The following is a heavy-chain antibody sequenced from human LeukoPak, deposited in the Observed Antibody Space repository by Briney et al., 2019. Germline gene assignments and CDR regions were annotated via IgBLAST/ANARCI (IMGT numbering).Heavy chain of an antibody. CDR3: ATKEGYSSSWPVGVDY. Sequence: GGSLRLSCAASGFTSSDYYMSWIRQAPGKGLEWVSYISSSSSYTNYADSVKGRFTISRDNAKNSLYLQMNSLRAEDTAVYYCATKEGYSSSWPVGVDYWGQGTLVTVSS. D-gene: IGHD6-13*01. CDR1: GFTSSDYY. J-gene: IGHJ4*02. CDR2: ISSSSSYT. V-gene: IGHV3-11*03.